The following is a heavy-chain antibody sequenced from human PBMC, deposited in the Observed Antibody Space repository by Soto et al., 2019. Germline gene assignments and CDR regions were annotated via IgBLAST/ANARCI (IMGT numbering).Heavy chain of an antibody. D-gene: IGHD3-10*01. CDR2: SSYDGRET. CDR1: DFDFSSYG. J-gene: IGHJ4*02. Sequence: VGSLRLSCAASDFDFSSYGIHWVRQAPGKGLEWVAASSYDGRETFYADSAKGRFTVSKEMSKNTAFLQMNTLRHEDTAVYFCARDSGWPILNFDNWGQGTPVTVSS. V-gene: IGHV3-30*03. CDR3: ARDSGWPILNFDN.